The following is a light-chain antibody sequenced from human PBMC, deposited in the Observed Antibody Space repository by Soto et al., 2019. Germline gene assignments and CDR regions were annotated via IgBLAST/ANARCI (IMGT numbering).Light chain of an antibody. CDR1: QSVNLN. CDR2: GAS. Sequence: EIMMTQSPGTLSVSPGEGATLSCTASQSVNLNLAWYQQKPGQPPRLLLYGASTRATGIPDRFSGSGSGTDFTLTIDRLESEDFAVYFCQQYGDLPWTFGQGTKVDIK. J-gene: IGKJ1*01. CDR3: QQYGDLPWT. V-gene: IGKV3-15*01.